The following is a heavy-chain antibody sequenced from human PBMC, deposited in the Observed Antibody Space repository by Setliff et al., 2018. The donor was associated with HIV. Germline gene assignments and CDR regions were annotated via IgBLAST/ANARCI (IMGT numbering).Heavy chain of an antibody. D-gene: IGHD1-26*01. CDR2: IHHSGTT. J-gene: IGHJ4*02. Sequence: SETLSLTCAVSGYSISSGYYWAWIRQSPGKGLDWIGSIHHSGTTYYNPSLKRRVTISVDTTTNQVSLQVNTVTAVETAVYYCARVPHRVVGTTTLLYHFDYWGLGTLVTVSS. CDR3: ARVPHRVVGTTTLLYHFDY. CDR1: GYSISSGYY. V-gene: IGHV4-38-2*01.